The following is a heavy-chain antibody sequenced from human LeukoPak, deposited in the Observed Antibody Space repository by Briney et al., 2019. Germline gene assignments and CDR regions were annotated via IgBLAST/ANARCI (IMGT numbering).Heavy chain of an antibody. V-gene: IGHV3-23*01. D-gene: IGHD5-18*01. J-gene: IGHJ4*02. CDR3: AKAFTDTAMDLTLFDY. CDR1: GFTFSSYA. Sequence: GGSLRLSCAASGFTFSSYAMSWVHQAPGKGLEWVSAISGSGGSTYYADSVKGRFTISRDNSKNTLYLQMNSLRAEDTAVYYCAKAFTDTAMDLTLFDYWGQGTLVTVSS. CDR2: ISGSGGST.